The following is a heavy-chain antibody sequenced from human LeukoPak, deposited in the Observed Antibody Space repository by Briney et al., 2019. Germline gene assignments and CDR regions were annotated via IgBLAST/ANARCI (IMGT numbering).Heavy chain of an antibody. CDR1: GYIFTSYD. J-gene: IGHJ6*03. Sequence: ASVKVSCKASGYIFTSYDINWVRQATGQGLEWMGWMNPNSGNTGYTQKFQGRVTMTRNTSISTAYMELSSLRSEDTAVYYCARGLGYCSSTSCYPNYYYYMDVWGKGTTVTVSS. CDR2: MNPNSGNT. D-gene: IGHD2-2*01. CDR3: ARGLGYCSSTSCYPNYYYYMDV. V-gene: IGHV1-8*01.